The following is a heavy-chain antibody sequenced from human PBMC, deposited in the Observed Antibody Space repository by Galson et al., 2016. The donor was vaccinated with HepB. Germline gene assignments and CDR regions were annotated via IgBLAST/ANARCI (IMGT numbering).Heavy chain of an antibody. Sequence: SLRLSCAASGFTFSSYAMHWARQAPGKGLEYVSAISSNGGSTYYADSVKGRFTISRDNSKNTLYLQMSSLRAEDTAVYYCVKGVRTTWHRSQGDYWGQGTLVTVSS. CDR3: VKGVRTTWHRSQGDY. CDR1: GFTFSSYA. J-gene: IGHJ4*02. CDR2: ISSNGGST. V-gene: IGHV3-64D*09. D-gene: IGHD1-14*01.